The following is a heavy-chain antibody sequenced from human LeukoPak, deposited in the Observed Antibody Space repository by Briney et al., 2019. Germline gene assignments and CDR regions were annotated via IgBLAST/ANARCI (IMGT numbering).Heavy chain of an antibody. D-gene: IGHD2-21*01. CDR3: ARVMVRGGYYYYYYYMDV. V-gene: IGHV1-2*02. J-gene: IGHJ6*03. CDR2: INPNSGGT. Sequence: ASVKVSCKASGYTFTGYYMHWVRQAPGQGLEWMGWINPNSGGTNYAQKFQGRVTMTRDTSISTAYMELSRLRSDDTAVYYCARVMVRGGYYYYYYYMDVWGKGTTVTVSS. CDR1: GYTFTGYY.